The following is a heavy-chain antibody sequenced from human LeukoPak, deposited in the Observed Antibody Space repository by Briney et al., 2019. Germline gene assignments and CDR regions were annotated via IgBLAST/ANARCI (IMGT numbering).Heavy chain of an antibody. CDR3: ARGDSLTDY. V-gene: IGHV4-59*01. D-gene: IGHD2-15*01. Sequence: SETLSLTCTVSGGSISSYYWSWIRQPPGKGLEWIGYIYYSGSTNYNPSLKSRVTISVDTSKNQFSLKLSSVTAADTAVYYCARGDSLTDYWGQGTLVTVSS. CDR1: GGSISSYY. J-gene: IGHJ4*02. CDR2: IYYSGST.